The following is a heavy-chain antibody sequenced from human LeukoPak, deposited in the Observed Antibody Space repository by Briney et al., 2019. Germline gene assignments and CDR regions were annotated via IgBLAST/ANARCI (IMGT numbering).Heavy chain of an antibody. D-gene: IGHD1-7*01. V-gene: IGHV3-15*04. CDR3: TTDEDWNYARKDV. CDR2: TVSEIDGGTT. CDR1: GFTFNYAW. J-gene: IGHJ6*02. Sequence: RAGGSLRLSCAASGFTFNYAWMSWVRQVPGKGLEWVGQTVSEIDGGTTDYATPVKGRFTISRDDSKGTLYLQMNSLKIEDTAVYYCTTDEDWNYARKDVWGQGATVIVSS.